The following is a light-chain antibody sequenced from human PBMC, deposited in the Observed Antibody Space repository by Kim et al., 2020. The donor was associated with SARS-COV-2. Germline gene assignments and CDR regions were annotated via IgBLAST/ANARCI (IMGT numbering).Light chain of an antibody. Sequence: SITISCTGTSVDVGGYKYVSWYQQHPGKAPKLMIYDVSNRPSGVSNRFSGSKSGNTASLTISGLQAEDEADYYCSSYTSSSTNYVFGTGTKVTVL. J-gene: IGLJ1*01. CDR3: SSYTSSSTNYV. V-gene: IGLV2-14*03. CDR2: DVS. CDR1: SVDVGGYKY.